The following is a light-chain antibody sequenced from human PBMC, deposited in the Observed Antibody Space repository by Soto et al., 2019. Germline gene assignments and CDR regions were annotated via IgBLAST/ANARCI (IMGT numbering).Light chain of an antibody. CDR1: SSNIGAGYD. J-gene: IGLJ2*01. CDR2: GNS. Sequence: QSELTQPPSVSGAPGQRVTISCTGSSSNIGAGYDVHWYQQLPGTPPKLLIYGNSNRPSGVPDRFSGSKSGTSASLAITGLQAEDEADYYCQSYDSSLSGNVVFGGGTKLTVL. V-gene: IGLV1-40*01. CDR3: QSYDSSLSGNVV.